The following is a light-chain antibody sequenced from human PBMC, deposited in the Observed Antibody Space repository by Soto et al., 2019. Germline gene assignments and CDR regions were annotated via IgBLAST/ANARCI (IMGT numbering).Light chain of an antibody. CDR2: WAS. J-gene: IGKJ2*01. CDR3: QQYYSTPLQYT. V-gene: IGKV4-1*01. Sequence: DIVMTQSPDSLAVSLGERATINCKSSQSVLYSSNNKNYLAWYQQKPGQPPKLLIYWASTRESGVPDRFSGSGSGTDFTLTISSLHAEDVAVYYCQQYYSTPLQYTFGQGTKLEIK. CDR1: QSVLYSSNNKNY.